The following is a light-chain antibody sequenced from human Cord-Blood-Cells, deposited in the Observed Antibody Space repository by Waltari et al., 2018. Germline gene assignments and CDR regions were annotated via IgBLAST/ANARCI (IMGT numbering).Light chain of an antibody. J-gene: IGLJ3*02. V-gene: IGLV2-8*01. CDR2: EVS. CDR1: SSDVGGYHY. Sequence: QSALTQPPSASGSPGQSVTISCTGTSSDVGGYHYVSWYQQHPGKAPKLMISEVSKPPSGVPDRFSGSKSGNTAALTVSGLQAEDEAEYSCSSYAGSNNLVFGGGTKLTVL. CDR3: SSYAGSNNLV.